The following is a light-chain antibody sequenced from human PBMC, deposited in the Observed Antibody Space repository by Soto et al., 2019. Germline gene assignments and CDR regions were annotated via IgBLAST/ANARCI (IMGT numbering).Light chain of an antibody. CDR3: QQSYLRWT. CDR2: SAS. J-gene: IGKJ1*01. Sequence: DIQMTQSPSTLSASVGDRVTITCRASQSITNYLNWYQHKPGQAPNLLISSASSLHTGVPSRFSASGSGTDFTLTISSLQPEDFATYYCQQSYLRWTFGQGTKVDIK. CDR1: QSITNY. V-gene: IGKV1-39*01.